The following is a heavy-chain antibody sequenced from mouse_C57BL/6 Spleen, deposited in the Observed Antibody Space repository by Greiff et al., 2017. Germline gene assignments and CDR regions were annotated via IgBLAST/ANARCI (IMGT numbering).Heavy chain of an antibody. V-gene: IGHV5-6*02. CDR1: GFTFSSYG. J-gene: IGHJ3*01. Sequence: EVKLMESGGDLVKPGGSLKLSCAASGFTFSSYGMSWVRQTPDKRLEWVATISSGGSYTYYPASVKGRFTISRDNAKNTLYLQMSSLKSEDTAMYYCARHEDYGKWAYWGQGTLVTVSA. CDR3: ARHEDYGKWAY. D-gene: IGHD2-1*01. CDR2: ISSGGSYT.